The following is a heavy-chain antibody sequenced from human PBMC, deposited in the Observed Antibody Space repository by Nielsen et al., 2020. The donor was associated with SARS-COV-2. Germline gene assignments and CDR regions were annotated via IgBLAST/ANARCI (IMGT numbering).Heavy chain of an antibody. D-gene: IGHD3-22*01. CDR1: SVSIRSNY. V-gene: IGHV4-59*12. CDR3: ARAPKAIVVHHFDY. CDR2: ISNSGRP. J-gene: IGHJ4*02. Sequence: SETLSLTCTVPSVSIRSNYWSWIRQSPGKGLEWIGYISNSGRPTYNPSLKSRVTISVDPSKNQFSLKLSSVTAADTAVYYCARAPKAIVVHHFDYWGQGTLVTVSS.